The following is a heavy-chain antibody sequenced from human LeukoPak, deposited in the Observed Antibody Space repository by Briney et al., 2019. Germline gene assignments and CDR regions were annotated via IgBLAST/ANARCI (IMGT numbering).Heavy chain of an antibody. D-gene: IGHD6-13*01. Sequence: SETLSLTCTVSGGSISTYYWSWIRQPAGKGLEWIGRIYTPGSANYNPSLKSRVTMSLDTSKNQFSLKLSSVTAADTAVYYCAGHSSSWYNWFDPWGQGTLVTVSS. CDR3: AGHSSSWYNWFDP. V-gene: IGHV4-4*07. CDR1: GGSISTYY. J-gene: IGHJ5*02. CDR2: IYTPGSA.